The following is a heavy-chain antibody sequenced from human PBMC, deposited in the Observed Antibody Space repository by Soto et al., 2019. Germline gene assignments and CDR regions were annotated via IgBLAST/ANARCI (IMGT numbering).Heavy chain of an antibody. CDR2: INPKFGDT. CDR1: GYTFTSYY. J-gene: IGHJ6*02. Sequence: QVQLVQSGAEMKEPGDSVRVSCEASGYTFTSYYIHWVRQAPGQGLEWMGWINPKFGDTTYAQDFQGRVSMTRDMSISTVYMELSRLTSYDTAIYYCARNMDYYYGPGSGNGHGFWGQGTTVTV. CDR3: ARNMDYYYGPGSGNGHGF. V-gene: IGHV1-2*02. D-gene: IGHD3-10*01.